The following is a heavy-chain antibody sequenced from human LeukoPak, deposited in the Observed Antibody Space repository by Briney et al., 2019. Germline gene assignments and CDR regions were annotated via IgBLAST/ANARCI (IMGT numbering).Heavy chain of an antibody. CDR1: GFSFSGHW. Sequence: TGGSLRLSCAASGFSFSGHWMNWVRQPPGKGLEWVANIKADGSEKYYVDSAKGRFTISRDDAKRTVDLQMDNLRAEDTAIYYCAYRNNFEYWGQGALVTVSS. V-gene: IGHV3-7*05. CDR2: IKADGSEK. CDR3: AYRNNFEY. J-gene: IGHJ4*02. D-gene: IGHD1-26*01.